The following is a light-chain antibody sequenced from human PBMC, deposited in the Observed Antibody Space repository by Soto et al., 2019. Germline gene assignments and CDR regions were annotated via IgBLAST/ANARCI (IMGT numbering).Light chain of an antibody. CDR3: QQSHGIPYT. CDR1: QTISTY. V-gene: IGKV1-39*01. CDR2: AAS. J-gene: IGKJ2*01. Sequence: DIQMTQSPSSLSASVGDRVTITCRASQTISTYLNWYQQKPGKAPKLLIYAASTLQSGVPSRFSGSGSGTDFTLPINSLQPEDFATYYCQQSHGIPYTFGQGTKLEIK.